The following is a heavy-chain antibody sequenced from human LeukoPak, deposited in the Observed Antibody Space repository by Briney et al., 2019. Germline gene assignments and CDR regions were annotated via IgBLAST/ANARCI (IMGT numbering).Heavy chain of an antibody. V-gene: IGHV1-69*04. CDR3: ARETYGSGDRYFDL. J-gene: IGHJ2*01. CDR2: IIPILGIA. D-gene: IGHD3-3*01. CDR1: GGTFSSYA. Sequence: SVKVSCKASGGTFSSYAVSWVRQAPGQRLEWMGRIIPILGIANYAQKFQGRVTITADKSTSTAYMELSSLRSEDTAVYYCARETYGSGDRYFDLWGRGTLVTVSS.